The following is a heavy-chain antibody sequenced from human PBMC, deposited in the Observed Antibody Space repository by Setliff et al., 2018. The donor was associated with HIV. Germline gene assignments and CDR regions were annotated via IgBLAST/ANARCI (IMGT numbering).Heavy chain of an antibody. CDR2: IYYTGST. CDR3: ARGDNYYYTSGTFHNGLDCVDF. CDR1: GGSISNYY. Sequence: SETLSLTCTVSGGSISNYYWNWIRQPPGKGLEWIGYIYYTGSTNYDPSLKSRVTISLDTSKDQFSLKLSSVTAADTAIYYCARGDNYYYTSGTFHNGLDCVDFWGQGTMVTVSS. J-gene: IGHJ3*01. D-gene: IGHD3-10*01. V-gene: IGHV4-59*01.